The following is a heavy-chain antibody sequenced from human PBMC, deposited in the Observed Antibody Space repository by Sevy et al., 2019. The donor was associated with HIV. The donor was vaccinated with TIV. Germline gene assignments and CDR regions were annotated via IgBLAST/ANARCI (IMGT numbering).Heavy chain of an antibody. CDR3: AREWTVGAANDAFDI. J-gene: IGHJ3*02. V-gene: IGHV3-21*01. CDR1: GFTFSSYS. Sequence: GGSLRLSCAASGFTFSSYSMNWVRQAPGKGLEWVSSISSSSSYIYYADSVKGRFTISRDNAKNSRYLQMNSLRAEDTAVYYCAREWTVGAANDAFDIWGQGTMVTVSS. CDR2: ISSSSSYI. D-gene: IGHD1-26*01.